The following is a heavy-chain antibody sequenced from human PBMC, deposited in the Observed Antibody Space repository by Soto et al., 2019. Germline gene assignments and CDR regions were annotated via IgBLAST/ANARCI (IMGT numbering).Heavy chain of an antibody. Sequence: GGSLRLSCAADGIHFDSYSMILVRHAHGKGLEWVSAISGSGGSTYYADSVKGRFTISRDNSKNTLYLQMNSLRAEDTAVYYCAKDRHFGLVDAFDIWGQGTRVTVSS. V-gene: IGHV3-23*01. J-gene: IGHJ3*02. CDR3: AKDRHFGLVDAFDI. CDR1: GIHFDSYS. D-gene: IGHD6-19*01. CDR2: ISGSGGST.